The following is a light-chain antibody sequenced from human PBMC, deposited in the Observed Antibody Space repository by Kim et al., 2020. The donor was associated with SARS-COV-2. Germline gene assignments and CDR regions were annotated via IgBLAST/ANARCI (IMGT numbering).Light chain of an antibody. V-gene: IGLV1-44*01. CDR2: RNN. J-gene: IGLJ3*02. Sequence: GHRGTVYMSGTSSNSVPDLVSCYQHLPGTGPKLLIYRNNLRPAEVPDQFSGSTSGTSASLSIGGLQTEHEADYYCATWDDTLDGQVFGGGTQLTVL. CDR1: SSNSVPDL. CDR3: ATWDDTLDGQV.